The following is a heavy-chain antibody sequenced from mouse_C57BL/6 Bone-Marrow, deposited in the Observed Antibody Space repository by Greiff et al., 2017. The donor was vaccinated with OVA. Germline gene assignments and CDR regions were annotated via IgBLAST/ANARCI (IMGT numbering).Heavy chain of an antibody. D-gene: IGHD1-1*01. Sequence: QVQLKESGPGLVAPSQSLSITCTVSGFSLTSYGVHWVRQPPGKGLEWLVVIWSDGSTTYNSALKSRLSISKDNSKSQVFLKMNSLQTDDTAMYYSARQRYYGSSYGYAMDYWGQGTSVTVSS. CDR3: ARQRYYGSSYGYAMDY. V-gene: IGHV2-6-1*01. CDR2: IWSDGST. CDR1: GFSLTSYG. J-gene: IGHJ4*01.